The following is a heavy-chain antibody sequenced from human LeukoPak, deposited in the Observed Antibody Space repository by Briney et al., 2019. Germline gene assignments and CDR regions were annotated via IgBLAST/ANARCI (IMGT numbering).Heavy chain of an antibody. CDR3: AKGSLYSAYLCDY. CDR1: AFTFTNYD. CDR2: ISGSGGSV. D-gene: IGHD5-12*01. Sequence: PGGSLRLSCAASAFTFTNYDMHWVRQTPGKGLEWVSGISGSGGSVYHAESVRGRFTISRDNSKNTVYLQMNSLRAEDTAVYYCAKGSLYSAYLCDYWGQGTLVTVSS. V-gene: IGHV3-23*01. J-gene: IGHJ4*02.